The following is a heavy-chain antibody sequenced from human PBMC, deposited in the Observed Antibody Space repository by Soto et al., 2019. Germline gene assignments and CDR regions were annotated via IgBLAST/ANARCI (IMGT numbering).Heavy chain of an antibody. CDR1: GFTFSNYW. CDR2: IKEDGSER. V-gene: IGHV3-7*01. D-gene: IGHD4-4*01. J-gene: IGHJ4*02. Sequence: VQLVESGGGVVQPGRSLRLSCAASGFTFSNYWMSWVRQAPGKGLEWVANIKEDGSERYYVDSVKGRFTISRDNAKNSLYLQMTSLRPEDTAVYYCTRGHPSIYNYWGQGTLVTVSS. CDR3: TRGHPSIYNY.